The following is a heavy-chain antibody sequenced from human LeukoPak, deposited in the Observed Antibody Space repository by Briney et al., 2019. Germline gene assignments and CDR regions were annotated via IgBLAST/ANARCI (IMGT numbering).Heavy chain of an antibody. CDR3: ARFRTDYYDTSGFYPSYLDY. V-gene: IGHV4-38-2*01. J-gene: IGHJ4*02. Sequence: SETLSLTCAVSGYSITSGYFWGWIRQPPGKGLEWIGCLYTSGSSIFYSGTSYYTPSLKSRVAISADTSKNQFSLKLNSATAADTAVYYCARFRTDYYDTSGFYPSYLDYWGQGILVTVTS. D-gene: IGHD3-22*01. CDR2: LYTSGSSIFYSGTS. CDR1: GYSITSGYF.